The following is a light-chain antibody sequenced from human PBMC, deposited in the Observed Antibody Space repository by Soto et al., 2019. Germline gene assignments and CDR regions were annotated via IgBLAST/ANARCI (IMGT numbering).Light chain of an antibody. Sequence: QSALTQPPSVSGAPGQRVTISCTGNSYNLGAGYDVHWYQQLPGAAPKLVIFGNRNRPSGVPERFSGSKSGTSASLAITGLQTEDEADYYCQAYDYSLTASVFGGGTKLPVL. CDR2: GNR. V-gene: IGLV1-40*01. CDR1: SYNLGAGYD. J-gene: IGLJ3*02. CDR3: QAYDYSLTASV.